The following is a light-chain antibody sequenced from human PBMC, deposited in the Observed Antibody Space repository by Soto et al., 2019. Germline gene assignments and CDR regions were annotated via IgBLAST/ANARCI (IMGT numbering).Light chain of an antibody. CDR2: AAS. CDR3: QKYNTAPWT. CDR1: QDIYIY. Sequence: DIQMTQSPSSLSASVGDSVNITCRASQDIYIYLAWYQQKPGKIPRVLIYAASTSQSGVPSRFRGSGSGTDFTLTISSLQPEDVATYYCQKYNTAPWTFGQGTKVDIK. V-gene: IGKV1-27*01. J-gene: IGKJ1*01.